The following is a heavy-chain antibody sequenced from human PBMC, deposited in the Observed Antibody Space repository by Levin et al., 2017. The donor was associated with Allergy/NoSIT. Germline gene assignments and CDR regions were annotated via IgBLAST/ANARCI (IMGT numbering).Heavy chain of an antibody. J-gene: IGHJ4*02. CDR1: GGSISSSNW. V-gene: IGHV4-4*02. D-gene: IGHD3-9*01. Sequence: SETLSLTCAVSGGSISSSNWWSWVRQPPGKGLEWIGEIYHSGSTNYNPSLKSRVTISVDKSKNQFSLKLSSVTAADTAVYYCASETYYDILTGQVVYWGQGTLVTVSS. CDR2: IYHSGST. CDR3: ASETYYDILTGQVVY.